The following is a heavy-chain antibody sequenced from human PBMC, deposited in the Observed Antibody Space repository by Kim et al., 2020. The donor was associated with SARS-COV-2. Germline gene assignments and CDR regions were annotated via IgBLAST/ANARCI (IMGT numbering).Heavy chain of an antibody. CDR2: IYPGDSDT. CDR1: GYSFTSYW. Sequence: GESLKISCKGSGYSFTSYWIGWVRQMPGKGLEWMGIIYPGDSDTTYSPSFQGQVTISADKSISTAYLQWSSLKASDTAMYYRARQGLLRYFDWLKGDYYYYYAMDVWGQGTTVTVSS. CDR3: ARQGLLRYFDWLKGDYYYYYAMDV. V-gene: IGHV5-51*01. D-gene: IGHD3-9*01. J-gene: IGHJ6*02.